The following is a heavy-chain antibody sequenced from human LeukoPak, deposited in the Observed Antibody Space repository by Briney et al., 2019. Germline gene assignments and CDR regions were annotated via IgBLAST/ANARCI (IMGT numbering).Heavy chain of an antibody. V-gene: IGHV5-51*01. CDR1: GYTFTNFW. CDR3: ARLKSSYCTSTACYTFDS. D-gene: IGHD2-2*02. J-gene: IGHJ4*02. CDR2: IYPDDSDT. Sequence: GESLKISCKGSGYTFTNFWLGWVRQMPGKGLEWMGIIYPDDSDTRYSPSYRGHVTISADKSITTAYLQWSSLKASDTAIYYCARLKSSYCTSTACYTFDSWGQGTLVTVSS.